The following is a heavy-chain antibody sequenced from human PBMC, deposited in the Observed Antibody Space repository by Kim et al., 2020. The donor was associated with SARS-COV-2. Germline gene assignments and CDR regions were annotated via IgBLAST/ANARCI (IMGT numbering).Heavy chain of an antibody. Sequence: AVKGRYTISRDNSKNTVYLQMNSLRAEDTAVYYCARSNIVLMVDAPFDYWGQGTLVTVSS. J-gene: IGHJ4*02. D-gene: IGHD2-8*01. V-gene: IGHV3-30*01. CDR3: ARSNIVLMVDAPFDY.